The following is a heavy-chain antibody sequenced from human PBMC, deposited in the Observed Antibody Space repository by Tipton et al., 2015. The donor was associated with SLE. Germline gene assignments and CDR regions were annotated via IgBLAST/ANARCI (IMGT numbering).Heavy chain of an antibody. J-gene: IGHJ6*03. V-gene: IGHV3-74*01. CDR1: GFTLSSNW. CDR3: ARDRAAQYYSYYYMDV. Sequence: SLRLSCAASGFTLSSNWMHWVRQAPGKGLVWVSRISADEGYTTYADSVKGRFTISRDNAKNTLYLQMNSLRVEDTAVYYCARDRAAQYYSYYYMDVWGKGTTVTISS. CDR2: ISADEGYT. D-gene: IGHD6-25*01.